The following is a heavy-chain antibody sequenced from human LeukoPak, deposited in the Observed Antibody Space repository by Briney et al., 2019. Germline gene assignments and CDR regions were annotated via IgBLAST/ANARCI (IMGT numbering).Heavy chain of an antibody. V-gene: IGHV3-23*01. CDR2: ISGNGGIT. J-gene: IGHJ4*02. D-gene: IGHD3-22*01. CDR1: GFTFSSYA. CDR3: RKDRPIYYDSSGHYYRRNGDY. Sequence: PGGSLRLSCGASGFTFSSYAMSWVRQAPGKGLEWVSSISGNGGITYYTESVKGRFTVSRDNSESTLYLQMNSLRVEDTAIYYCRKDRPIYYDSSGHYYRRNGDYWGQGTLVTVSS.